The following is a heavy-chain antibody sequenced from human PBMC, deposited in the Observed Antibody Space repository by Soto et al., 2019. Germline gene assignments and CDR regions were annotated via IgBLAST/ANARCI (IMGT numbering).Heavy chain of an antibody. CDR1: GFTFSSYS. CDR2: ISSSSSYI. D-gene: IGHD3-3*01. CDR3: ARDQARVVMALDAFDI. Sequence: GGSLRLSCAASGFTFSSYSMNWVRQAPGKGLEWVSSISSSSSYIYYADSVKGRFTISRDNAKNSLYLQMNSLRAEDTAVYYCARDQARVVMALDAFDIWGQGTIVTVSS. V-gene: IGHV3-21*01. J-gene: IGHJ3*02.